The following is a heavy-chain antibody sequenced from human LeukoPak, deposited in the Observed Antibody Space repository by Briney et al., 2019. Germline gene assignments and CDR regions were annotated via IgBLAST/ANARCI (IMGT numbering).Heavy chain of an antibody. CDR2: ISGSSATK. J-gene: IGHJ4*02. D-gene: IGHD5-18*01. CDR1: GFIFSTSG. Sequence: GGSLRLSCAASGFIFSTSGMNWVRQAPGRGLEWLAYISGSSATKYYADSVKGRFTISRDNSKNTLYLQMNSLRAEDTAVYYCAKDQWGYSYGYGFEYWGQGTLATVSS. CDR3: AKDQWGYSYGYGFEY. V-gene: IGHV3-48*01.